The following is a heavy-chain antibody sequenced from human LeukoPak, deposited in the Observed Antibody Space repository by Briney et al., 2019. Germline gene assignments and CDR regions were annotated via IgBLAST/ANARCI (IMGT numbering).Heavy chain of an antibody. CDR1: GFTVSSNY. CDR3: ARDGVGYDYFDY. CDR2: IYSGGST. V-gene: IGHV3-66*01. J-gene: IGHJ4*02. D-gene: IGHD5-12*01. Sequence: GGPLRLSCAASGFTVSSNYMSWVRQAPGKGLEWVSVIYSGGSTYYADSVRGRFTISRDNSRNTLYLQMNSLRAEDTAVYYCARDGVGYDYFDYWGQGTLVTVSS.